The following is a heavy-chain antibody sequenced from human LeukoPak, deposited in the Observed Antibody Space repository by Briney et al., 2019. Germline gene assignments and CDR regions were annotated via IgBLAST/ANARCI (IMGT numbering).Heavy chain of an antibody. CDR2: IIPIFGTA. V-gene: IGHV1-69*06. D-gene: IGHD6-13*01. CDR3: ARGGLAAAGSLSFDY. CDR1: GGTFSSYA. Sequence: SVNVSCKASGGTFSSYAISWVRQAPGQGREWMGGIIPIFGTANYAQKFQGRVTITADKSTSTAYMELSSLRSEDTAVYYCARGGLAAAGSLSFDYWGQGTLVTVSS. J-gene: IGHJ4*02.